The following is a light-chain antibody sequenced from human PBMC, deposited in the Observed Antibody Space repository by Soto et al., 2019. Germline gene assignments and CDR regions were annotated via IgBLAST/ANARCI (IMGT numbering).Light chain of an antibody. Sequence: QSVLPQPAYVSGSPGQSIAISCTGSISDIGIYKYVSWYQQHPGKVPKLIIYEVTNRPSGVSNRFSGSKSGNTASLTISGLQAEDEADYYCSSYTTSSTRVFGPGTKGTVI. J-gene: IGLJ1*01. V-gene: IGLV2-14*01. CDR1: ISDIGIYKY. CDR3: SSYTTSSTRV. CDR2: EVT.